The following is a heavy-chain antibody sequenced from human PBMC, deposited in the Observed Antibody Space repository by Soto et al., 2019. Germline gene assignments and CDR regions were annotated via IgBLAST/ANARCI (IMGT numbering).Heavy chain of an antibody. J-gene: IGHJ4*02. CDR2: INPSGGST. Sequence: GASVKVSCKASGYTFTSYYMHWVRQAPGQGLEWMGIINPSGGSTSYAQKFQGRVTLTADESTNTAYMELKYLRSEDTAVYFCAREVDPYYGGNSLSLDYWGQGTLVTVSS. CDR3: AREVDPYYGGNSLSLDY. V-gene: IGHV1-46*01. D-gene: IGHD4-17*01. CDR1: GYTFTSYY.